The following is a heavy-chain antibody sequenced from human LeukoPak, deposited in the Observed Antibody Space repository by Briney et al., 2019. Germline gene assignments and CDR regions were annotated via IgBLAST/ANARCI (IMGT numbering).Heavy chain of an antibody. Sequence: GGSLRLSCAASGFTFSSYSMNWVRQAPGKGLEWVSSISSSSSYIYYADSVKGRFTISRDNAKNSLYLQMNSLRAEDTAVYYCARDLVAVAVTGLDYWGQGTLVTVSS. D-gene: IGHD6-19*01. CDR2: ISSSSSYI. CDR1: GFTFSSYS. CDR3: ARDLVAVAVTGLDY. V-gene: IGHV3-21*01. J-gene: IGHJ4*02.